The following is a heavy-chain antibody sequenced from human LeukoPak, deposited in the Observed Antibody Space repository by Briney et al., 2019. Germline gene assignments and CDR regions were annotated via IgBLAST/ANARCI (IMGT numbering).Heavy chain of an antibody. CDR3: ARSPIVATGYYFDY. D-gene: IGHD5-12*01. V-gene: IGHV4-30-4*01. CDR1: GGSISSGDYY. J-gene: IGHJ4*02. CDR2: IYYSGST. Sequence: SETLSLTCTVSGGSISSGDYYWSWIRPPPGKGLEWIGYIYYSGSTYYNPSLKSRVTISVDTSKNQFSLKLISLTAADTAVYYCARSPIVATGYYFDYWGQGTLATVSS.